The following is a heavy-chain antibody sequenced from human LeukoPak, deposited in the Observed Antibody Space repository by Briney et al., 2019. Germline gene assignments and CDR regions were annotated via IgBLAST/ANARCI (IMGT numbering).Heavy chain of an antibody. J-gene: IGHJ1*01. Sequence: PGGSLRLSCAASGLSFSNYEMNWVRQAPGKGLEWVAVISYDGSNKYYADSVKGRFTISRDNSKNTLYLQMNSLRAEDTAVYYCAKGPDSSGYLIHRWGQGTLVTVSS. D-gene: IGHD3-22*01. CDR1: GLSFSNYE. V-gene: IGHV3-30*18. CDR2: ISYDGSNK. CDR3: AKGPDSSGYLIHR.